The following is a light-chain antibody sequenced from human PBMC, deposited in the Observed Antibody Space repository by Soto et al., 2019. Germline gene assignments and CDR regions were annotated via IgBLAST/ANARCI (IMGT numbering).Light chain of an antibody. CDR3: QSYDSSLSGSGV. Sequence: QSVLTQPPSVSGAPRQRVTISCSGSSSNIGAGYDVHWYQQLPGTAPKLLISANNIPPSGVPDRFSGSKSGTSASLAITGLQAEDEADYYCQSYDSSLSGSGVFGGGTKLTVL. V-gene: IGLV1-40*01. J-gene: IGLJ3*02. CDR2: ANN. CDR1: SSNIGAGYD.